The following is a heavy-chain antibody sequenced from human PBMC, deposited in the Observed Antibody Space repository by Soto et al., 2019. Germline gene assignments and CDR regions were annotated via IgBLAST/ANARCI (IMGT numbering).Heavy chain of an antibody. D-gene: IGHD2-8*01. V-gene: IGHV3-23*01. CDR1: GFTFSSYA. CDR2: ISGSGGST. Sequence: PWGSLRLSYAAAGFTFSSYAMSWVRQAPGKGLEWVSAISGSGGSTYYADSVKGRFTISRDNSKNTLYLQMNSLRAEDTAVYYCAKIKGVTPDAFDIWGQGTMVTVSS. J-gene: IGHJ3*02. CDR3: AKIKGVTPDAFDI.